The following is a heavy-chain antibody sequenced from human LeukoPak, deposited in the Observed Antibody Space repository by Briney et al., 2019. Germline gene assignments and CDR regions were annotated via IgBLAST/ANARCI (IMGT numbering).Heavy chain of an antibody. CDR1: GFTFSTYQ. Sequence: PGGSLRLSCAASGFTFSTYQMNWVRQAPGKGLEWVSYISNSDNTRYYTDSVKGRFTISRDNAKNSLYLQMNNLRAEDTGVYYCARATGYLSYFDLWGRGTLVTVPS. D-gene: IGHD3-9*01. J-gene: IGHJ2*01. CDR2: ISNSDNTR. V-gene: IGHV3-48*03. CDR3: ARATGYLSYFDL.